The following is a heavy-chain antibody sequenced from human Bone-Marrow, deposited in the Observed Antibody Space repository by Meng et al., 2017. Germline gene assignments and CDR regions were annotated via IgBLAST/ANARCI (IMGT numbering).Heavy chain of an antibody. CDR3: ARDWNQPLDNWFDP. V-gene: IGHV1-69*05. CDR2: IIPIFGTA. CDR1: GGTFISYA. Sequence: SVKVSCKASGGTFISYAISWVRQAPGQGLEWMGGIIPIFGTANYAQKFQGRVTITTDESTSTAYMELSSLRSEDTAVYYCARDWNQPLDNWFDPWGQGTLVTVSS. D-gene: IGHD1-14*01. J-gene: IGHJ5*02.